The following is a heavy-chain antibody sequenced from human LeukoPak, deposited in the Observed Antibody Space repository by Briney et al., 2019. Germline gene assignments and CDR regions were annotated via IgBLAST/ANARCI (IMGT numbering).Heavy chain of an antibody. D-gene: IGHD3-22*01. Sequence: TGGSLRLSCAASGFTFSSYAMGWVRQAPGKGLEWVSAISGSGGSTYHADSVKGRFTISRDNSKNTLYLQMNSLRAEDTAVYYCAKDFHYYDSSGYYPDFDYWGQGTLVTVSS. CDR3: AKDFHYYDSSGYYPDFDY. V-gene: IGHV3-23*01. CDR2: ISGSGGST. CDR1: GFTFSSYA. J-gene: IGHJ4*02.